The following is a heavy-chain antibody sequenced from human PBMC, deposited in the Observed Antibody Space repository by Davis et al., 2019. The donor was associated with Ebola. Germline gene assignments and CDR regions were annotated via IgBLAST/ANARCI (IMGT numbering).Heavy chain of an antibody. CDR2: IYSVGST. CDR3: ARDPLYYDFWSGYPKGDYYYGMDV. J-gene: IGHJ6*02. D-gene: IGHD3-3*01. Sequence: GESLKLSCAASGFTVSSNYISWVRQAPGKGLEWASVIYSVGSTYYADSVKGRFTISRDNSKNTLYLQMNSLRAEDTAVYYCARDPLYYDFWSGYPKGDYYYGMDVWGQGTTVTVSS. V-gene: IGHV3-53*01. CDR1: GFTVSSNY.